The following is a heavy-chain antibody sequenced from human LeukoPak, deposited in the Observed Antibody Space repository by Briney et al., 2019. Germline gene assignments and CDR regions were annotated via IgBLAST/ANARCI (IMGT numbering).Heavy chain of an antibody. CDR2: IIPILGIA. J-gene: IGHJ5*02. CDR1: GGTFSSYA. Sequence: SVKVSCKASGGTFSSYAISWVRQAPGQGLEWMGRIIPILGIANYAQKFQGRVTITADKSTSTAYMELSSLRSEDTAVYYCAGGSRDFGVVRGANWFDPWGQGTLVIVSS. V-gene: IGHV1-69*04. CDR3: AGGSRDFGVVRGANWFDP. D-gene: IGHD3-3*01.